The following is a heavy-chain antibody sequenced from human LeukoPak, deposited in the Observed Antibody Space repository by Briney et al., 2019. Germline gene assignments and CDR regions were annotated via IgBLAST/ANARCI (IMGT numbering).Heavy chain of an antibody. CDR1: GYKFTNYW. Sequence: GESLKISCKGSGYKFTNYWIAWVRQMPGKGLEWMGIICPGDSDTRYSPSFQGQVTISADKSINTAYLQWSSLKASDSAIYYCARPGTDYDSSGYYKDWGQGTLVTVSS. J-gene: IGHJ4*02. V-gene: IGHV5-51*01. CDR3: ARPGTDYDSSGYYKD. D-gene: IGHD3-22*01. CDR2: ICPGDSDT.